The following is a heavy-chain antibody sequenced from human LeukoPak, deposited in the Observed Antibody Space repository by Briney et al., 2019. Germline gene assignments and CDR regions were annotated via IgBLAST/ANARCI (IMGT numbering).Heavy chain of an antibody. D-gene: IGHD3-3*01. CDR2: ISSSSSYI. Sequence: GGSLRLSCAASGFTFSSYSMNWVRQAPGKGLEWVSSISSSSSYIYYADSVKGRFTISRDNAKNSLYLQMNSLRAEDTAVYYCARILTYYDFWSGYYYDYWGQGTLVTVSS. V-gene: IGHV3-21*01. J-gene: IGHJ4*02. CDR1: GFTFSSYS. CDR3: ARILTYYDFWSGYYYDY.